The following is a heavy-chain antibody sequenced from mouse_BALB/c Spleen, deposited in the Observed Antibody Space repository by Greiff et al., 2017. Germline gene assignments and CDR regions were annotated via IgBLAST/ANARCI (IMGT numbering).Heavy chain of an antibody. CDR3: TRLGRYGSSSFAY. V-gene: IGHV1-15*01. Sequence: QVQLQQSGAELVRPGASVTLSCKASGYTFTDYEMHWVKQTPVHGLEWIGAIDPETGGTAYNQKFKGKATLTADKSSSTAYMELRSLTSEDSAVYYCTRLGRYGSSSFAYWGQGTLVTVSA. CDR2: IDPETGGT. CDR1: GYTFTDYE. D-gene: IGHD1-1*01. J-gene: IGHJ3*01.